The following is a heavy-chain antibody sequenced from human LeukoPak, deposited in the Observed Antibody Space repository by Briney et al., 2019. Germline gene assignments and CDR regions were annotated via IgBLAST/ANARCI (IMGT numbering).Heavy chain of an antibody. Sequence: ASVKVSCKASGYTFTSYYMHWVRQAPGQGLEWMGIINPSGGSTSYAQKFQGRVTMTRDTSTSTVYMELSSLRSEDTAVHYCARDLSYCGGDCYSEDYWGQGTLVTVSS. D-gene: IGHD2-21*02. J-gene: IGHJ4*02. CDR1: GYTFTSYY. CDR2: INPSGGST. CDR3: ARDLSYCGGDCYSEDY. V-gene: IGHV1-46*01.